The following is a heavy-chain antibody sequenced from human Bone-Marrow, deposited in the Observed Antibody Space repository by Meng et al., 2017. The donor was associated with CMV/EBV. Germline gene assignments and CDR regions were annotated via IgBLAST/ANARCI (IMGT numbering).Heavy chain of an antibody. CDR3: AREGGSGSSGLNWFDP. CDR1: GYTFTGYY. D-gene: IGHD1-26*01. V-gene: IGHV1-2*02. Sequence: ASVKVSCKASGYTFTGYYMHWVRQAPAQGLEWMGWINPNSGGTNYAQKFQGRVTMTRDTSISTAYMELSRLRSDDTAVYFCAREGGSGSSGLNWFDPWGQGTLVTVSS. CDR2: INPNSGGT. J-gene: IGHJ5*02.